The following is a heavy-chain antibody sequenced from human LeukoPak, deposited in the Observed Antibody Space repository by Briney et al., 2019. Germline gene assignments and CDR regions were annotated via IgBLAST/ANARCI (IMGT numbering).Heavy chain of an antibody. J-gene: IGHJ5*02. V-gene: IGHV3-48*03. Sequence: GGSLRLSCAASGFTFSSYEMNWVRQAPGRGLEWVSYISGSGRTIYYANSVKGRFTISRDNSKNTLYLQMNSLRAEDTAVYYCAAVDVDTAFPWGQGTLVTVSS. D-gene: IGHD5-18*01. CDR3: AAVDVDTAFP. CDR1: GFTFSSYE. CDR2: ISGSGRTI.